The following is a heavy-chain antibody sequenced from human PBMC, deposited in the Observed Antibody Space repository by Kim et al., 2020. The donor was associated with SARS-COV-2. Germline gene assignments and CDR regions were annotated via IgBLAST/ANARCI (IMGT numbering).Heavy chain of an antibody. CDR3: VIYCASTGGTCYSPDAFDI. J-gene: IGHJ3*02. CDR2: ISRSGTPI. D-gene: IGHD2-15*01. CDR1: GFIFSNYE. Sequence: GGSLRLSCAASGFIFSNYEMNWVRQAPGKGLEWVSYISRSGTPIYYAGSVKGRFTISRDSAENSLYLQMNSLRAEDTAVYYCVIYCASTGGTCYSPDAFDIWGQGTMVTVSS. V-gene: IGHV3-48*03.